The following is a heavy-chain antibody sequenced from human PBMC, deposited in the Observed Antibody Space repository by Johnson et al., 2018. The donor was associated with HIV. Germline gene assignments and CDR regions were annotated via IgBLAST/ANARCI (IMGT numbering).Heavy chain of an antibody. Sequence: VQLVESGGGLVQPGWSLRLSCAASGFTVSSNYMSWVRQAPGKGLEWVANIKQDGSEKYYVDSVKGRFTISRDNAKNSLYLQMTSLTAEDTAVFSCVRGEEGAFDIWGQGTMVTVSS. CDR1: GFTVSSNY. J-gene: IGHJ3*02. V-gene: IGHV3-7*03. CDR2: IKQDGSEK. CDR3: VRGEEGAFDI.